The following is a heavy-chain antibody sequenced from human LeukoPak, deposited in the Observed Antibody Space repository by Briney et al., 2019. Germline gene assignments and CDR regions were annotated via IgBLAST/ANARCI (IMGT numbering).Heavy chain of an antibody. CDR1: GYSISNGYH. D-gene: IGHD3-10*01. Sequence: SETLSLTCAVSGYSISNGYHWGWIRQPPGKGLEWIGSINHSGSTYYNPSLKSRVTISVDTSKNQFSLKLNSVTAADTAVYYCARDSGYDPGWFDPWGQGTLVTVSS. V-gene: IGHV4-38-2*02. CDR3: ARDSGYDPGWFDP. CDR2: INHSGST. J-gene: IGHJ5*02.